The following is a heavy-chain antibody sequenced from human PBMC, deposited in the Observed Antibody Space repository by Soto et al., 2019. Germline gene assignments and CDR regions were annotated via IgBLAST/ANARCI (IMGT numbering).Heavy chain of an antibody. CDR3: SRNNSGRQGSTLDI. CDR2: ISGSGSVT. CDR1: GSTFSSSA. D-gene: IGHD6-19*01. V-gene: IGHV3-23*01. Sequence: GGSLRLSCAASGSTFSSSAMTWVRQAPGKGLEWVSAISGSGSVTYYTSSVRGRFTISRDNSRNTLYLQMNNLRAEDTAVYYCSRNNSGRQGSTLDIWGQGTMVTVSS. J-gene: IGHJ3*02.